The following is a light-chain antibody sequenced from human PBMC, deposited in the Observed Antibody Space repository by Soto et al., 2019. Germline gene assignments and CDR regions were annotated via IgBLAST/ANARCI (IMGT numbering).Light chain of an antibody. CDR3: YSKITGGSVV. Sequence: QSALTQPASVSGSPGQSITISCTGTSSDVGGYNYVSWYQQHPGKAPKLLIYEGSRRPSGISNRFSGSKSANTASLTISGLQAEDEADYYCYSKITGGSVVFGTGTKVTVL. V-gene: IGLV2-14*01. J-gene: IGLJ1*01. CDR2: EGS. CDR1: SSDVGGYNY.